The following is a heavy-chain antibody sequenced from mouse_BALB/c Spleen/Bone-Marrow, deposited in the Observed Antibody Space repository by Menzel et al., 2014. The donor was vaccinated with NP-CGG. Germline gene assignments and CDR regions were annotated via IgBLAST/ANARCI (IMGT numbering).Heavy chain of an antibody. CDR3: ARNWVYFDY. CDR1: GYTFTSYW. V-gene: IGHV1-69*02. D-gene: IGHD4-1*01. CDR2: IDPSDSET. J-gene: IGHJ2*01. Sequence: QVHLQQPGAELVKPGAPVKLSCKASGYTFTSYWMNWVKQRLGRGLEWIGRIDPSDSETHYNQKFKDKATLTVDKSSSTAYIQLSSLTSEDSAVYYCARNWVYFDYWGQGTTLTVSS.